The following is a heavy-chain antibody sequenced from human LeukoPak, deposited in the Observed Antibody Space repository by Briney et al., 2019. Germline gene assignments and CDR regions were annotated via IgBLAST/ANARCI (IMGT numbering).Heavy chain of an antibody. D-gene: IGHD3-3*01. V-gene: IGHV3-11*06. J-gene: IGHJ4*02. CDR2: ISASSNEI. CDR1: GFTFSDHS. CDR3: SRGLIAVRSGNY. Sequence: GGSLRLSCAASGFTFSDHSMTWLRQAPGKGLECVAYISASSNEIQYKDSVKGRFTISRDNAKNSLFLRMNSLTAEDTAVYYCSRGLIAVRSGNYWGQGTLVIVSS.